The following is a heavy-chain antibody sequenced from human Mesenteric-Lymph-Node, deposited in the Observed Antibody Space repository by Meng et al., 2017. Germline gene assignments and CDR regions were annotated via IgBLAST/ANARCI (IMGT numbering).Heavy chain of an antibody. CDR3: TTERMVRGVIIEWKDY. CDR1: GLTCSNAW. V-gene: IGHV3-15*01. CDR2: IKRKADGGTT. J-gene: IGHJ4*02. D-gene: IGHD3-10*01. Sequence: EVQLVESGGGLVMPGGSLRLSCAASGLTCSNAWMSWVRQAPGKGLEWVGRIKRKADGGTTDYAAPVKGRFTISRDDSKNTLYLQMKSLKTEDTAVYYCTTERMVRGVIIEWKDYWGQGTLVTVSS.